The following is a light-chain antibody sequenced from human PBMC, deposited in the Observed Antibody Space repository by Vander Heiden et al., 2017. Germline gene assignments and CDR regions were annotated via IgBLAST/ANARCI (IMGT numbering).Light chain of an antibody. CDR3: QQSYSTPWT. J-gene: IGKJ1*01. CDR2: AAS. CDR1: QSISSY. V-gene: IGKV1-39*01. Sequence: DIQMTQSPSSLSASLADRVTLPFLASQSISSYFNWYQQKTGKAPKLLIYAASSLQSGVPSRFSGSGSGTDFTLTISSLQPEDVATYYCQQSYSTPWTFGQGTKVEIK.